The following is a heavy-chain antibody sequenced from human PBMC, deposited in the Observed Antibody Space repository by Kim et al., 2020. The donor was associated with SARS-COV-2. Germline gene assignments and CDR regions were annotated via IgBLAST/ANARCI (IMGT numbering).Heavy chain of an antibody. Sequence: KRRVTISVDTSKNQFCLKLSSVTAADTAVYYCAREDAVTQRSYYYYGMDVWGQGTTVTVSS. V-gene: IGHV4-30-2*04. CDR3: AREDAVTQRSYYYYGMDV. J-gene: IGHJ6*02. D-gene: IGHD4-4*01.